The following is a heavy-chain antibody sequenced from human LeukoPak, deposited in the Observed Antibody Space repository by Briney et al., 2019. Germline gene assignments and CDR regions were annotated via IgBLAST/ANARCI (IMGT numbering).Heavy chain of an antibody. Sequence: KPSETLSLTCTVSGTSKINYYWSWIRQPPGKGLEWIGYIYDNGSTKYNPSLKSRVTISVDTSKNHFSLRVSSVPAADTAVYYCARGDWIHSWLYAFDIWSQGTMVTVSS. V-gene: IGHV4-59*01. CDR3: ARGDWIHSWLYAFDI. CDR1: GTSKINYY. D-gene: IGHD5-18*01. CDR2: IYDNGST. J-gene: IGHJ3*02.